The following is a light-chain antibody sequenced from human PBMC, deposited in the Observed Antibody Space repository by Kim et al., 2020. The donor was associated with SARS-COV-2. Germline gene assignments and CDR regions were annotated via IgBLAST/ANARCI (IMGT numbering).Light chain of an antibody. Sequence: QSVLTQPPSASGTPGQRVTISCSGSNSNIGSNYVYWYQQLPGTAPKLLIYRNNPRPSGVPDRFSGSKSGTSASLAISGLRSEDDADYYCATWDDSLSGPVFGGGTKLTVL. J-gene: IGLJ3*02. CDR1: NSNIGSNY. V-gene: IGLV1-47*01. CDR3: ATWDDSLSGPV. CDR2: RNN.